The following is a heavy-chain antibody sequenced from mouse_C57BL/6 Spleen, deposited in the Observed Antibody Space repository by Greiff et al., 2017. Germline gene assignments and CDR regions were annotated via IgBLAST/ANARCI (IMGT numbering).Heavy chain of an antibody. CDR1: GYSFTGYY. Sequence: EVQLKQSGPELVKPGASVKISCKASGYSFTGYYMNWVKQSPEKSLEWIGEINPSTGGTTYNQKFKAKATLTVDKSSSTAYMQLKSLTSEDSAVYYCARWGSAMDYWGQGTSVTVSS. J-gene: IGHJ4*01. CDR3: ARWGSAMDY. CDR2: INPSTGGT. V-gene: IGHV1-42*01.